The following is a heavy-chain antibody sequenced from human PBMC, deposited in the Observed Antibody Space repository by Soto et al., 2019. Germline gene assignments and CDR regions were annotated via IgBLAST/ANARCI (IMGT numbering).Heavy chain of an antibody. D-gene: IGHD4-17*01. CDR3: ASTTTVTTVDAFDI. CDR2: MNPNSGNT. V-gene: IGHV1-8*01. Sequence: QVQLVQSGAEVKKPGASVKVSCKASGYTFTSYDINWVRQATGQGLEWMGWMNPNSGNTGYAQKFQGRVTMTRNTSINTAYMELSSLRSEDTAVYYCASTTTVTTVDAFDIWGQGTMVTVSS. CDR1: GYTFTSYD. J-gene: IGHJ3*02.